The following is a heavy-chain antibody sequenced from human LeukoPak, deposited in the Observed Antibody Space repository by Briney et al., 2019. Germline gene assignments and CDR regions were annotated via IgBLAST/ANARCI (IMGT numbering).Heavy chain of an antibody. V-gene: IGHV3-53*01. D-gene: IGHD2-15*01. CDR1: GFTVSSNY. Sequence: PGGSLRLSCPASGFTVSSNYMSWVRQAPGKGLEWVSVIYSGGSTYYADSVKGRFTISRDNSKNTLYLQMNSLRAEDTAVYYCATVVPRGYFDYWGQGTLVTVSS. CDR3: ATVVPRGYFDY. CDR2: IYSGGST. J-gene: IGHJ4*02.